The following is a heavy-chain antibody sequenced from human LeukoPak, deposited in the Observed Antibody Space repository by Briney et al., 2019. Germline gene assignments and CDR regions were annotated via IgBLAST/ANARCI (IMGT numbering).Heavy chain of an antibody. Sequence: SETLSLTCAVYGGSFSGYYWSWIRQPPGKGLEWIGEINHSGSTNYSPSLKSRVTISVDTSKNQFSLKLSSVTAADTAVYYCARVGRSIAVAGHWYFDLWGRGTLVTVSS. CDR1: GGSFSGYY. CDR2: INHSGST. J-gene: IGHJ2*01. D-gene: IGHD6-19*01. CDR3: ARVGRSIAVAGHWYFDL. V-gene: IGHV4-34*01.